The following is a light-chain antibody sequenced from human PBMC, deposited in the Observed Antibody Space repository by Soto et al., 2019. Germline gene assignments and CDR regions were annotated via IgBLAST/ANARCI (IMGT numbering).Light chain of an antibody. CDR1: RGSIASNS. CDR2: EDT. J-gene: IGLJ3*02. V-gene: IGLV6-57*01. Sequence: NFMLTQPHSVSESPGKTVTISCTRSRGSIASNSVQWFQPRPGSSPTTVIYEDTYRPSGVPDRFSGSIDSSSNSASLTISGLKTEAEADYCQSDENRVFGGGTKVTVL. CDR3: QSDENRV.